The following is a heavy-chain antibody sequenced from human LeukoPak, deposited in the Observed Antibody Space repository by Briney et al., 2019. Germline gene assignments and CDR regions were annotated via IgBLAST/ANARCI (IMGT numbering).Heavy chain of an antibody. D-gene: IGHD1-14*01. Sequence: SETLSLTCTVSGGSISTYYWSWIRQPPGKGLHWIGYVYYSGSTNYNPSLKSRVTISADTSKNQFSLRLSSVTAADTAVYYCVRGLNNRKSGRRFDVFEIWGQGTMVTVSS. CDR3: VRGLNNRKSGRRFDVFEI. V-gene: IGHV4-59*01. CDR1: GGSISTYY. J-gene: IGHJ3*02. CDR2: VYYSGST.